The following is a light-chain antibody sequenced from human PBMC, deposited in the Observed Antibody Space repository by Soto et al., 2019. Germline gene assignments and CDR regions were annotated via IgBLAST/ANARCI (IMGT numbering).Light chain of an antibody. J-gene: IGKJ1*01. Sequence: DIQMTQSPSTLSGSVGDRVTITCRASQTISSWLAWYQQKPGKAPKLLIYKASTLKSGVPSRFSGSGSGTEFTLTISSLQPDDFATYYCQQYNVYSPTFGQGTKVDI. CDR3: QQYNVYSPT. CDR1: QTISSW. CDR2: KAS. V-gene: IGKV1-5*03.